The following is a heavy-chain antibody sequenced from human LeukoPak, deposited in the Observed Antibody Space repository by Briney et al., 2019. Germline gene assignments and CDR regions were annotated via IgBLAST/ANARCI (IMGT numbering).Heavy chain of an antibody. CDR3: AKDGANWGLFFDY. D-gene: IGHD7-27*01. Sequence: PGGSLRLSCAASGFTFSSYAMSWVRQAPGKGLEWVSAISGSGGSTYYADSVKGRFTISRDNSKNTLYLQMNSLGAEDTAVYYCAKDGANWGLFFDYWGQGTLVTVSS. CDR1: GFTFSSYA. V-gene: IGHV3-23*01. J-gene: IGHJ4*02. CDR2: ISGSGGST.